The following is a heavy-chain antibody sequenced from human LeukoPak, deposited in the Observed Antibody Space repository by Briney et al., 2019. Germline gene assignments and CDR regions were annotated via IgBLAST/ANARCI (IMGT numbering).Heavy chain of an antibody. CDR2: ISSSSDYI. CDR1: GISFSHYG. Sequence: GGSLRLSCAGSGISFSHYGINWVRQAPGKGLEWVSSISSSSDYIYYADSVKGRFTISRDNAKNLLYLQMNSLRAVDTAVYYCARDYPYSYYMNVWGNGTTVTVSS. CDR3: ARDYPYSYYMNV. V-gene: IGHV3-21*01. J-gene: IGHJ6*03. D-gene: IGHD4-11*01.